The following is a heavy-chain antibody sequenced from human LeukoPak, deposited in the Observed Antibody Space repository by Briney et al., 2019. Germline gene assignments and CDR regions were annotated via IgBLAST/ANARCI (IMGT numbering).Heavy chain of an antibody. CDR2: ISSSGSTI. V-gene: IGHV3-48*03. Sequence: GGSLRLSCAASGFTFSSYEMNWVRQAPGKGLEWVSYISSSGSTIYYADSVKGRFTISRDNAKNSLYLQMNSLRAEDTAVYYCARDQWLGYFDYWGQGTLVTVSS. J-gene: IGHJ4*02. CDR3: ARDQWLGYFDY. CDR1: GFTFSSYE. D-gene: IGHD6-19*01.